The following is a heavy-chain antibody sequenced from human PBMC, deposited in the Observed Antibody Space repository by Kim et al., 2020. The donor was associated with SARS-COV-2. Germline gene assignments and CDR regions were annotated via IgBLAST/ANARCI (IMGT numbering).Heavy chain of an antibody. CDR2: INPNSGGT. Sequence: ASVKVSCKASGYTFTGYYMHWVRQAPGQGLEWMGRINPNSGGTNYAQNFQDRVTMTRDTSISTPYMELSRLRSDDTAVYYFARDQIDYYYGMDVWGQGTT. CDR3: ARDQIDYYYGMDV. J-gene: IGHJ6*02. V-gene: IGHV1-2*06. CDR1: GYTFTGYY.